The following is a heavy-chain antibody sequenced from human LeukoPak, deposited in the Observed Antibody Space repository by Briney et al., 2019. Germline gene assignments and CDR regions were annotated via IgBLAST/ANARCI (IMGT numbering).Heavy chain of an antibody. CDR2: ISSSSSTI. V-gene: IGHV3-48*02. Sequence: GGSLRLFCAASGFTFSSHSMNWVRQAPGKGLEWVSYISSSSSTIYYADSVKGRFTISRDNAKNSLYLQMNSLRDEDTAVYYCAKGGCSSTSCYGTYYYYGMDVWGQGSTVTVSS. CDR1: GFTFSSHS. CDR3: AKGGCSSTSCYGTYYYYGMDV. D-gene: IGHD2-2*01. J-gene: IGHJ6*02.